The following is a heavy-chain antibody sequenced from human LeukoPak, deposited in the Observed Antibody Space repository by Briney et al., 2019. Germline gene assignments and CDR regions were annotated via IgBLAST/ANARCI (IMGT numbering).Heavy chain of an antibody. CDR3: ARSYSSTWDDAFDI. V-gene: IGHV3-48*01. J-gene: IGHJ3*02. CDR1: GFTFSSYS. D-gene: IGHD6-13*01. CDR2: ISSSSSTI. Sequence: GGSLRLSCAASGFTFSSYSMNWVRQAPGKGLEWVSYISSSSSTIYYADSVKGRFTISRDNSKNTLYLQMNSLRAEDTAVYYCARSYSSTWDDAFDIWGQGTMVTVSS.